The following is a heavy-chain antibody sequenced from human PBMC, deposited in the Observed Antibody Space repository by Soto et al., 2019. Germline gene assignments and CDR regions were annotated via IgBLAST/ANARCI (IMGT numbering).Heavy chain of an antibody. D-gene: IGHD2-8*01. CDR1: GFTFSSYA. CDR2: ISGSGGST. J-gene: IGHJ3*02. CDR3: AKDVPPWPMVYPPDAFDI. Sequence: PGGSLRLSCAGSGFTFSSYAMSWVRQAPGKGLEWASAISGSGGSTYYADSVKGRFTISRDNSKNTLYLQMNSLRAEDTAVYYCAKDVPPWPMVYPPDAFDIWGQGTMVTVSS. V-gene: IGHV3-23*01.